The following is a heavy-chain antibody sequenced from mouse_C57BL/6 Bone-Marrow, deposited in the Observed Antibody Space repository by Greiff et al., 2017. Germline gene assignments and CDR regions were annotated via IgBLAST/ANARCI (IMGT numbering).Heavy chain of an antibody. J-gene: IGHJ2*01. V-gene: IGHV1-52*01. CDR2: IDPSDSET. D-gene: IGHD1-1*01. CDR3: ARSDPIRGYFDY. Sequence: VKQRPIQGLEWIGNIDPSDSETHYNQKFKDKATLTVDKSSSTAYMQLSSLTSEDSAVYYCARSDPIRGYFDYWGQGTTLTVSS.